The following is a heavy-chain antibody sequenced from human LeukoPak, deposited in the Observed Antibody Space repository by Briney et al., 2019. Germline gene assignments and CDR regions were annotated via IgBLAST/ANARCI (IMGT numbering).Heavy chain of an antibody. V-gene: IGHV4-59*01. CDR2: IYYSGTT. CDR1: GGSITNYY. CDR3: AGSTGYCCGGSCYSMGYYYYYMDV. D-gene: IGHD2-15*01. Sequence: PSETLSLTCTVPGGSITNYYWSWIRQPPGKGLEWIGYIYYSGTTNYNPSLKSRVTISVDTSKNQFSLNLNSVTAADTAVYYCAGSTGYCCGGSCYSMGYYYYYMDVWGKGTTVTVSS. J-gene: IGHJ6*03.